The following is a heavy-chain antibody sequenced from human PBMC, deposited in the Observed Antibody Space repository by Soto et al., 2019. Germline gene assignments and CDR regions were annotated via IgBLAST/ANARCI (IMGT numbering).Heavy chain of an antibody. J-gene: IGHJ4*02. CDR2: IRSKANSYAT. D-gene: IGHD2-15*01. Sequence: PGGSLRLSCAASGFTFSGSAMHWVRQASGKGLEWVGRIRSKANSYATAYAASVKGRFTISRDDSKNTAYLQMNSLKTEDTAVYYCTRLLGYGGNTNYFDYWGQGTLVTVSS. CDR1: GFTFSGSA. CDR3: TRLLGYGGNTNYFDY. V-gene: IGHV3-73*01.